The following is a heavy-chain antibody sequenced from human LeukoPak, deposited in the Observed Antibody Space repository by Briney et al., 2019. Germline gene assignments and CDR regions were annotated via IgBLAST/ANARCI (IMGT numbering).Heavy chain of an antibody. CDR3: ARVRGNPYYFDH. Sequence: GGSLRLSCGTPGFTFSSHSTKWVRQAPGKGLEWVSYISSTGSAIYYADSVKGRFTVSRDNAKDSLYLQMNSLRDEDTAVYYCARVRGNPYYFDHWGQGTLVTVSS. CDR2: ISSTGSAI. J-gene: IGHJ4*02. CDR1: GFTFSSHS. D-gene: IGHD1-14*01. V-gene: IGHV3-48*02.